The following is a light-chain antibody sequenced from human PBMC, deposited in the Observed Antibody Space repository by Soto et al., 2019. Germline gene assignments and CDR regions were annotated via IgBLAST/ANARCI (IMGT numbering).Light chain of an antibody. CDR2: DAS. Sequence: IRETQWPSPVCYPEVGRATITCRDSQSISSWLAWYQQKPGKAPKLLIYDASTLESGVPSRFSGSGSGTDFTLTISSLQPEDFATYYCQRSRTYPRTFAGGTKVDIK. CDR3: QRSRTYPRT. CDR1: QSISSW. J-gene: IGKJ4*01. V-gene: IGKV1-5*01.